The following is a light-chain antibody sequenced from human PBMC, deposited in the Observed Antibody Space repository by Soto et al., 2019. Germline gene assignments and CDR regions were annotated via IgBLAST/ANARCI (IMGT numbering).Light chain of an antibody. J-gene: IGKJ1*01. CDR1: QSVLYSSNNKNY. Sequence: DIVMTQSPDSLAVSLGERATINCMSSQSVLYSSNNKNYLAWYQQKPGQPPKLLIYWASTRESGVPDRFSGSGSVTDFTLTISSLQAEDVAVYYCQQYYRPWTFGQGTKVEIK. CDR3: QQYYRPWT. V-gene: IGKV4-1*01. CDR2: WAS.